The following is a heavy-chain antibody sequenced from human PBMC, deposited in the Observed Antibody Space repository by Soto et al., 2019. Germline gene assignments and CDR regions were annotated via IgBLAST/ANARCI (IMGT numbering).Heavy chain of an antibody. V-gene: IGHV1-46*01. CDR2: INPSGGST. Sequence: QVQLVQSGAEVKKPGASGKVSCKASGYTFTSYYMPWVRQAPGQGVAWMGIINPSGGSTSYAQKFQGRFPRTRDTSTSTVYMELSSLRSEDTAVYYCARASLGCWAVAAMGMGYYFDYWGQGTLVTVSS. D-gene: IGHD6-19*01. J-gene: IGHJ4*02. CDR3: ARASLGCWAVAAMGMGYYFDY. CDR1: GYTFTSYY.